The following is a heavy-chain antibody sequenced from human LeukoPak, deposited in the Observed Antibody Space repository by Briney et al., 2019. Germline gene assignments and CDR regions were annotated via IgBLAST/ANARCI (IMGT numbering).Heavy chain of an antibody. CDR3: ANTYYDYVWGSYRPYYFDY. CDR1: GGSFSGYY. CDR2: INHSGST. Sequence: SETLSLTCAVYGGSFSGYYWSWIRQPPGKGLEWIGEINHSGSTNYNPSLKSRVTISVDTSRNQFSLKLSSMTAADTAVYYCANTYYDYVWGSYRPYYFDYWGQGTLVTVSS. D-gene: IGHD3-16*02. V-gene: IGHV4-34*01. J-gene: IGHJ4*02.